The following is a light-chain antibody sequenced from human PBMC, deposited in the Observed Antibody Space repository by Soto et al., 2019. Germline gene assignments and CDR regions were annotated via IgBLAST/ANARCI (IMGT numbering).Light chain of an antibody. Sequence: QSVLTQSPSASGTPGRRVTISCSGGSSNIGSNTVNWYQQLPGTAPRLLIYSNNQWPSGVPDRFSGSKSGTSASLAISGLQSDDEADYYCGAWDDNLSAYVFGTGTKSPS. CDR2: SNN. V-gene: IGLV1-44*01. CDR3: GAWDDNLSAYV. J-gene: IGLJ1*01. CDR1: SSNIGSNT.